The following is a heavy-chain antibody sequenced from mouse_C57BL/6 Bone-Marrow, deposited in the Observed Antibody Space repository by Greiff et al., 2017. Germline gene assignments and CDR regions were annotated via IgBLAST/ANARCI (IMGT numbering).Heavy chain of an antibody. D-gene: IGHD1-1*01. V-gene: IGHV2-9-1*01. CDR1: GFSLTSYA. CDR3: ASLRSFPYYAMDY. J-gene: IGHJ4*01. Sequence: VQGVESGPGLVAPSQSLSITCTVSGFSLTSYAISWVRQPPGKGLEWLGVIWTGGGTNYNSALKSRLSISTDNSKSQVFLKMNSLQTDDTARYYCASLRSFPYYAMDYWGQGTSVTVSS. CDR2: IWTGGGT.